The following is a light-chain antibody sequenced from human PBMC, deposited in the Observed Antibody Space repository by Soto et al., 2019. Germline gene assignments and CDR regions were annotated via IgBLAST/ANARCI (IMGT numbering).Light chain of an antibody. CDR1: RGIGST. CDR2: DTS. Sequence: EVVMTQSPATLSVSPGERATLSCKASRGIGSTLAWYQQKPGQTPRLLIYDTSTRATGVPARFIGSASGTEFTLTITSLQSEDFAVYHCQHYVNWPLTFGGGTRVENK. V-gene: IGKV3-15*01. J-gene: IGKJ4*01. CDR3: QHYVNWPLT.